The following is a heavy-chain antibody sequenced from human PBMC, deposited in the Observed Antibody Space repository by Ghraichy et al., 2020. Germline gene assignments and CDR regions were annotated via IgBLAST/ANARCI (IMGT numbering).Heavy chain of an antibody. Sequence: SETLSLTCAVSGDSISSAYYWGWIRQPPGKGLEWIGSIYHSGSTYYSPSLKSRVTISVDTSKNQFSLKLITVTAADTAVYYCARLSDCGPRNGAFDICGQGTMVTVSS. CDR2: IYHSGST. J-gene: IGHJ3*02. CDR3: ARLSDCGPRNGAFDI. V-gene: IGHV4-38-2*01. CDR1: GDSISSAYY. D-gene: IGHD4/OR15-4a*01.